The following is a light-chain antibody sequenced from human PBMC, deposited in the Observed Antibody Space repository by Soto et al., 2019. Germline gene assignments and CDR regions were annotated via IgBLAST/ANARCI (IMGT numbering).Light chain of an antibody. Sequence: EIVLTQSPGTLSLSPGERATLSCRASQSVSNNYLAWYQQKPGQAPRLLISGASNSATGIPDRLSGSRSGTDFTLAISRLEPEDFAVYYCQQYGTSPFTVGPGTKVDIK. J-gene: IGKJ3*01. V-gene: IGKV3-20*01. CDR3: QQYGTSPFT. CDR2: GAS. CDR1: QSVSNNY.